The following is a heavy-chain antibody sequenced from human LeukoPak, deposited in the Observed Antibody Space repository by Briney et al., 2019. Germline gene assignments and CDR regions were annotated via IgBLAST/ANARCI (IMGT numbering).Heavy chain of an antibody. Sequence: SGGSLRLSCAASGFTFNSYTMSWVRQAPGKGLEWVSSISGSRTYIYYADSVKGRFTISRDNAKNSLYLQMNSLRAEDTAVYYCARDIDYYYYMDVWGKGTTVTISS. CDR3: ARDIDYYYYMDV. V-gene: IGHV3-21*01. CDR1: GFTFNSYT. J-gene: IGHJ6*03. CDR2: ISGSRTYI. D-gene: IGHD2-15*01.